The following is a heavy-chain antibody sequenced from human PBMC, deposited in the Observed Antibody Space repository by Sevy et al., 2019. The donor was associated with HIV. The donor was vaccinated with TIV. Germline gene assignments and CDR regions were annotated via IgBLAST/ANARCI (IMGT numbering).Heavy chain of an antibody. CDR2: IYNSGST. CDR1: GGSIRTSSYS. CDR3: ARHVQGYHAYDVTI. Sequence: SETLSLTCTVSGGSIRTSSYSWGWIRQPPGKGLEWIGNIYNSGSTYYNPSLKSRVTISIDTSKDQFSLKLSSVTAADTAVYYCARHVQGYHAYDVTIWGQGTLVTVSS. J-gene: IGHJ4*02. D-gene: IGHD5-12*01. V-gene: IGHV4-39*01.